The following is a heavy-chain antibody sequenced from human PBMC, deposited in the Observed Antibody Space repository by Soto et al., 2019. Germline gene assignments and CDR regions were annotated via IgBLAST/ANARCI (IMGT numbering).Heavy chain of an antibody. V-gene: IGHV3-23*01. Sequence: EVQLLESGGDLIQPGGSLRLSCVASGITFGSRAMSWVRQAPGEGLEWVSTISGSGGSTYYADSVKGRFTISRDNSKNTLYLQMNSLRAEDTAVYYCAKRNRCSGGSCYSDFDYWGQGTLVTVSS. CDR3: AKRNRCSGGSCYSDFDY. J-gene: IGHJ4*02. D-gene: IGHD2-15*01. CDR2: ISGSGGST. CDR1: GITFGSRA.